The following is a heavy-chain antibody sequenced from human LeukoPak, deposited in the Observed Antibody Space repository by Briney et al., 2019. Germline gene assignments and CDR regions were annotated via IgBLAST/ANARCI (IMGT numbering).Heavy chain of an antibody. CDR1: GFTFFPYA. J-gene: IGHJ4*02. V-gene: IGHV3-23*01. Sequence: GGSLRLSCAASGFTFFPYAMSWVRQAPGKGLEWVSTISGSGGSTYYADSVKGRFTISRDNSKNTLYLQMNSLRAEDTAVYYCARYSGSYWDFDYWGQGTLVTVSS. D-gene: IGHD1-26*01. CDR2: ISGSGGST. CDR3: ARYSGSYWDFDY.